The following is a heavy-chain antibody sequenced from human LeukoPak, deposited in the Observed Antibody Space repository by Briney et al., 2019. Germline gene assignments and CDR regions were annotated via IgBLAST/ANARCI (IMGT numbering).Heavy chain of an antibody. D-gene: IGHD3-22*01. V-gene: IGHV3-30-3*01. Sequence: AGALPRASAASAFAFSSDWMSCVRPAPGKGREWVAGISYDGSNKNYSDSAKGRFTISRDNSKNTLYLQMNSVRAEDTAVYYCACDSSGYYLDYWGQGTLVTVSS. CDR3: ACDSSGYYLDY. CDR2: ISYDGSNK. J-gene: IGHJ4*02. CDR1: AFAFSSDW.